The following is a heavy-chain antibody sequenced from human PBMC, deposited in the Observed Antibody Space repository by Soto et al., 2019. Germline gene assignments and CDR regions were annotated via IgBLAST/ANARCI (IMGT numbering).Heavy chain of an antibody. CDR1: GGSFSGYY. CDR2: INHSGST. V-gene: IGHV4-34*01. Sequence: ETLSLTCAVYGGSFSGYYWSWIRQPPGKGLEWIGEINHSGSTNYNPSLKSRVTISVDTSRNQFSLKLSSVTAADTNVYYCARICLGRLGCSSLGADYWVQGALVAVSS. J-gene: IGHJ4*02. D-gene: IGHD2-15*01. CDR3: ARICLGRLGCSSLGADY.